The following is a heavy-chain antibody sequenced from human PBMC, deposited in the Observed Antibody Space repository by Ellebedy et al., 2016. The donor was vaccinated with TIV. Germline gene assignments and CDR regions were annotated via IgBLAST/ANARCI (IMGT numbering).Heavy chain of an antibody. V-gene: IGHV4-61*01. CDR3: ARDCSSTSCFGF. D-gene: IGHD2-2*01. CDR1: AGSLSRGSYY. J-gene: IGHJ4*02. Sequence: MPSETLSLTCTVSAGSLSRGSYYWSWIRQSPGKGLEWIGSVYYNGRSNYNPSLKTRVTISVDTSMDQFSLKLSSVTVADTALYYCARDCSSTSCFGFWGPGILVTVSS. CDR2: VYYNGRS.